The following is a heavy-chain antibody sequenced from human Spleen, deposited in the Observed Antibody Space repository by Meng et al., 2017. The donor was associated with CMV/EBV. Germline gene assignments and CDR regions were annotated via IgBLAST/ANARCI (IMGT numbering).Heavy chain of an antibody. Sequence: ASVKVSCKASGYTFTSYDINWVRQATGQGLEWMGWIYPNTGATGYAQNFQGRVSMTRDTSITTGYMDLSRLTSDDTAVYFCAREHGGNYFFDYWGQGTLVTVSS. D-gene: IGHD1-26*01. CDR3: AREHGGNYFFDY. CDR2: IYPNTGAT. V-gene: IGHV1-2*02. CDR1: GYTFTSYD. J-gene: IGHJ4*02.